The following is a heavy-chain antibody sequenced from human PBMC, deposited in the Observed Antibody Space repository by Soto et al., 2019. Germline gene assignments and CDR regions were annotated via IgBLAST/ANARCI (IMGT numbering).Heavy chain of an antibody. CDR2: IYYSGST. J-gene: IGHJ5*02. V-gene: IGHV4-61*01. CDR1: GGSVSSGSYY. Sequence: PSETLSLTCTVSGGSVSSGSYYWSWIRQPPGKGLEWIGYIYYSGSTNYNPSLKSRVTISVDTSKNQFSLKLSSVTAADTAVYYCARALPPPYSSSWYGGFDPWGQGTLVIVSS. CDR3: ARALPPPYSSSWYGGFDP. D-gene: IGHD6-13*01.